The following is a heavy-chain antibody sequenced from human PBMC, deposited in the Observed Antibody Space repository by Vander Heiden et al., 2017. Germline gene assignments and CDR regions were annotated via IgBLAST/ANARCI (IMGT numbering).Heavy chain of an antibody. V-gene: IGHV3-48*03. Sequence: EVQLVESGGGLVEPGGSLRLSCAASGFTCSSYEMNWVRQAPGKGLEWVSYISTSGSMIHYTDSVKGRFINSRDNAKNSLYLQMNSLRAEDTAVYYCAREVAAAGISYGLDVWGQGTTVTVSS. J-gene: IGHJ6*02. CDR1: GFTCSSYE. D-gene: IGHD6-13*01. CDR2: ISTSGSMI. CDR3: AREVAAAGISYGLDV.